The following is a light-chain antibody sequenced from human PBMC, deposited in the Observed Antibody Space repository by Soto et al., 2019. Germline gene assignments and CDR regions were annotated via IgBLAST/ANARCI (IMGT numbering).Light chain of an antibody. Sequence: DIQMTQSPYALSASVGYRVISTCRSSQSISSWLAWYQQKPGKAPNLLIYRASTLKSGIPSRFSGSRSGTEFTTTIRSLQHDDFATYYCQQYDRVSLTCGPGTQVEIK. CDR3: QQYDRVSLT. CDR2: RAS. J-gene: IGKJ1*01. V-gene: IGKV1-5*03. CDR1: QSISSW.